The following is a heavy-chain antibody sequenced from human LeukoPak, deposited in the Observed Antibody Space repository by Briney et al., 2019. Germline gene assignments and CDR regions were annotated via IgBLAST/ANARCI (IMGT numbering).Heavy chain of an antibody. CDR1: GYTFTRYY. CDR3: ARMGMDPAMVTHFFDH. D-gene: IGHD5-18*01. J-gene: IGHJ4*02. CDR2: IHPSGGST. V-gene: IGHV1-46*01. Sequence: GAAVKVSCKTSGYTFTRYYLHGVRQAPGQGLQGMGVIHPSGGSTSLGRNFQGRVTMTRDTSTSTVYMELSSLRSEDTAVYYCARMGMDPAMVTHFFDHWGQGPLVPASS.